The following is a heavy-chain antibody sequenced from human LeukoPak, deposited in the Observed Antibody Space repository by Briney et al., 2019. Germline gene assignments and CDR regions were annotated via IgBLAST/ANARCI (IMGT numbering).Heavy chain of an antibody. V-gene: IGHV3-30*14. Sequence: GGSLRLSCAASGFTFGSYAMHWVRQAPGKGLEWVAVISYDGSNTYYADSVKGRFTISRDKSNNTLYLQMNSLRTEDTAVYYWARDRGYSYGYFSPLGYWGQGTLVTVSS. CDR2: ISYDGSNT. CDR3: ARDRGYSYGYFSPLGY. J-gene: IGHJ4*02. CDR1: GFTFGSYA. D-gene: IGHD5-18*01.